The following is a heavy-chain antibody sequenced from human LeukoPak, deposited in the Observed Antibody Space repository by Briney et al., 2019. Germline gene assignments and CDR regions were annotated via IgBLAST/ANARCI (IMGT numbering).Heavy chain of an antibody. CDR1: GYTFTGYY. V-gene: IGHV1-2*02. D-gene: IGHD6-13*01. Sequence: ASVKVSCKASGYTFTGYYMHWVRQARGQGLEWMGWINPNSGGTYCAQKFQGRVTMTRDTSISTAYMELSRLRSDDTAVYYCARVIAAAAHFDYWGQGTLVTVSS. CDR3: ARVIAAAAHFDY. J-gene: IGHJ4*02. CDR2: INPNSGGT.